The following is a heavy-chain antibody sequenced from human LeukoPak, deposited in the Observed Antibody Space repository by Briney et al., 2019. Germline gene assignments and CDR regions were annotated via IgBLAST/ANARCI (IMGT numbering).Heavy chain of an antibody. CDR1: GYSISSSNW. J-gene: IGHJ5*02. CDR2: IYYSGST. D-gene: IGHD6-19*01. CDR3: ARMGGSSDWYAPPLA. Sequence: SDTLSLTCAVSGYSISSSNWWGWIRQPPGKGLEWIGYIYYSGSTYYNPSLKSRVTMSVDTSKNQFSLKLSSVTAVDTAVYYCARMGGSSDWYAPPLAWGQGTLVTVSS. V-gene: IGHV4-28*01.